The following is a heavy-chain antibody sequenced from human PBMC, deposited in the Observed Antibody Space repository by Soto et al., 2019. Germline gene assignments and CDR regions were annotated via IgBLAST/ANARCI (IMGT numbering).Heavy chain of an antibody. CDR1: GYTFTSYA. CDR3: ARGLNVYYSDY. D-gene: IGHD3-10*01. V-gene: IGHV1-3*01. CDR2: INAGNGNT. J-gene: IGHJ4*02. Sequence: GASVKVSCKASGYTFTSYAMHWVRQAPGQRLEWMGWINAGNGNTKYSQKFQGRVTITRDTSASTAYMELSSLRSEDTAVYYCARGLNVYYSDYWGQGTLVPVSS.